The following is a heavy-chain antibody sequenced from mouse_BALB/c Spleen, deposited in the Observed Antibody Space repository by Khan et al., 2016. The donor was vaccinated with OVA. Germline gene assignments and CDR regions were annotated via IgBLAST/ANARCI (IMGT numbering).Heavy chain of an antibody. CDR1: GYTFTSYV. J-gene: IGHJ3*01. V-gene: IGHV1S136*01. Sequence: EVQLQQSGPEVVKPGASVKMSCKASGYTFTSYVMHWVKQKPGQGLEWIGYIYPFNDATKFNEKFNGKATLTSDKSSSTAYMELSSLTSEDAAVYYCAPSGSYYVSFVYWGQGTLGTVSA. D-gene: IGHD1-1*01. CDR2: IYPFNDAT. CDR3: APSGSYYVSFVY.